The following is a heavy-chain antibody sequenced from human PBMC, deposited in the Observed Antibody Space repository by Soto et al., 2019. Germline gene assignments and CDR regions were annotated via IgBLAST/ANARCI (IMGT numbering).Heavy chain of an antibody. D-gene: IGHD5-12*01. V-gene: IGHV3-33*01. Sequence: QVQLVESGGGVVQPGRSLRLSCAASGFTFSSDGMHWVRQAPGKGLEWVAVIWYDGSNKYYADSVKGRFTISRDNSKNTLYLQMNSLRPEDTAVYYCVRGGGVGLRYWYFELWGRGTLVTVSS. CDR2: IWYDGSNK. J-gene: IGHJ2*01. CDR3: VRGGGVGLRYWYFEL. CDR1: GFTFSSDG.